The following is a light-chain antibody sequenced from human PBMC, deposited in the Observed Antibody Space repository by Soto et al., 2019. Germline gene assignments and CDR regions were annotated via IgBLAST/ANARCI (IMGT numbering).Light chain of an antibody. V-gene: IGKV1-9*01. CDR1: QGISSY. CDR3: QQKT. Sequence: DIQLTQSPSFLSASVGDRVTITCRASQGISSYLAWYQQKPGKAPKLLIYAASTLQSGVPSRFSGSGSGTEFTFTISSLQPEDFATYYCQQKTFGQGTKLEIK. J-gene: IGKJ2*01. CDR2: AAS.